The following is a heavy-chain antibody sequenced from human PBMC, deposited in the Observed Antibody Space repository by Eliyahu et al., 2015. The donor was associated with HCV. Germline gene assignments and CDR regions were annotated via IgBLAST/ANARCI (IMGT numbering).Heavy chain of an antibody. V-gene: IGHV3-30*03. J-gene: IGHJ4*02. CDR3: VRGGGYLGSYEY. CDR2: ISYDGTHK. D-gene: IGHD3-22*01. CDR1: GFPFSSYT. Sequence: QVQLVESGGGVVQPGRSLRLSCAASGFPFSSYTHGLGRPGSRAGAEWVAMISYDGTHKYYSDSVRGRFTVSRDTPNNTVYLQMNSLRADDTAVYYCVRGGGYLGSYEYWGQGTQVAVSS.